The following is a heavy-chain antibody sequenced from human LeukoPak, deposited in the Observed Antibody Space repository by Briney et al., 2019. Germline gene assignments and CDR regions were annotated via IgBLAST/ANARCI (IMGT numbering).Heavy chain of an antibody. CDR3: ARHGPSYSGSLEFDY. CDR2: IYYSGST. CDR1: GGSISSYY. J-gene: IGHJ4*02. V-gene: IGHV4-59*08. D-gene: IGHD1-26*01. Sequence: SETLSLTCTVSGGSISSYYWSWIRQLPGGGLEWIGYIYYSGSTNYNPSLKSRVTISVDTSKNQFSLKLSSVTAADTAVYYCARHGPSYSGSLEFDYWGQGTLVTVSS.